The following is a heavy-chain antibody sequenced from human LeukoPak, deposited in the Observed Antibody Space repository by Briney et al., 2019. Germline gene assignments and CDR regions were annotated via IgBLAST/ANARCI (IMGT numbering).Heavy chain of an antibody. CDR2: IYHSGST. D-gene: IGHD3-10*01. V-gene: IGHV4-30-2*01. J-gene: IGHJ5*02. CDR1: GGSISSGGYS. Sequence: SETLSLTCAVSGGSISSGGYSWSWIRQPPGKGLEWIGYIYHSGSTYYNPSLKSRVTISVDRSKNQFSLKLSSVTAADTAVYYCARAGVTYYYGSWGQGTLVTVSS. CDR3: ARAGVTYYYGS.